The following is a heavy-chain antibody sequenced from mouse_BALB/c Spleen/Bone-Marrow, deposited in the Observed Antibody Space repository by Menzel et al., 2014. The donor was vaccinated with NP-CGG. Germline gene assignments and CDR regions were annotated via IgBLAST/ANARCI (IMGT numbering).Heavy chain of an antibody. CDR3: ARWEYYAMDY. V-gene: IGHV14-3*02. J-gene: IGHJ4*01. Sequence: EVQLQESGAELVKPGASVKLSCTASGFNIKDTYMHWVKQRPEQGLEWIGRIDPANGNTKYDPKFQGKATITAGTSSHTAYLQLSSLTSEDTAVYYCARWEYYAMDYWGQGTSVTVSS. CDR1: GFNIKDTY. D-gene: IGHD4-1*01. CDR2: IDPANGNT.